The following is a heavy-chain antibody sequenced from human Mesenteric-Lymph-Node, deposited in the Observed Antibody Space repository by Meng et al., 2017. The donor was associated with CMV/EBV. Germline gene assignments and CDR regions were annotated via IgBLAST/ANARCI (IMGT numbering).Heavy chain of an antibody. CDR1: GGSFSGYC. J-gene: IGHJ4*02. CDR3: ARVRNVRGGNVDF. Sequence: CDVYGGSFSGYCWNWIRHSAGKGLEWIGEINHSGTINYNPSLKSRVTISLDTSKNQFSLNVNSVTAADTAVYYCARVRNVRGGNVDFWGQGTLVTVSS. D-gene: IGHD2-15*01. V-gene: IGHV4-34*01. CDR2: INHSGTI.